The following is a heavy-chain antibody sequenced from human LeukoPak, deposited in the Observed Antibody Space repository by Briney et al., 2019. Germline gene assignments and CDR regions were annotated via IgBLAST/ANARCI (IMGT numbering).Heavy chain of an antibody. D-gene: IGHD6-19*01. CDR3: ATSSSGWGHFDY. CDR2: ISYDGSNK. J-gene: IGHJ4*02. Sequence: PGGSLRLSCAASGFTFSSYGMHWVRQAPGKGLEWVAVISYDGSNKYYADAVNGRFTISRDNSKITLYLQMDSLRAEDTAVYYCATSSSGWGHFDYRGQGTMVTVSS. CDR1: GFTFSSYG. V-gene: IGHV3-30*03.